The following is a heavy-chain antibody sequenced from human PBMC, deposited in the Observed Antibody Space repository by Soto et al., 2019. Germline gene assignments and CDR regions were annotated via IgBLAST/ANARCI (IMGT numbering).Heavy chain of an antibody. V-gene: IGHV3-30*18. D-gene: IGHD6-13*01. CDR1: GFTFSSYG. J-gene: IGHJ5*02. CDR2: ISYDGGNK. Sequence: QVQLVESGGGVVQPGRSLRLSCAASGFTFSSYGIHWVRQAPGKGLEWVAVISYDGGNKYYADSVKGRFTISRDNSKNTLYLQMNSLRSEDMAVYYCAKCPGVAAAGPPFDPWGQGTLVTVSS. CDR3: AKCPGVAAAGPPFDP.